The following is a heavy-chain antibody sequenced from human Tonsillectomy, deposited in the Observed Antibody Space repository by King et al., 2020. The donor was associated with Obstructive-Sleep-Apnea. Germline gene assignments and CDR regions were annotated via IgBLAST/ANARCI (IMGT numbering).Heavy chain of an antibody. CDR3: ATSKPMIVVVMVY. CDR2: FDPEDGET. V-gene: IGHV1-24*01. CDR1: GYTLTELS. Sequence: QLVQSGAEVKKPGASVKVSCKVSGYTLTELSMHWVRQAPGQGLEWMGSFDPEDGETIYAQRFQGRVTMTEDTSTDTAYMELSRLRSEDTALYYCATSKPMIVVVMVYWGQGTLVTVSS. J-gene: IGHJ4*02. D-gene: IGHD3-22*01.